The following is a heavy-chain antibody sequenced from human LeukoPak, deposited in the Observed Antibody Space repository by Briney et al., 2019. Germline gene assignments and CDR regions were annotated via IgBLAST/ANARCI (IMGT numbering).Heavy chain of an antibody. D-gene: IGHD3-22*01. CDR3: ARVLAYYYDSSGYYPYFDY. J-gene: IGHJ4*02. V-gene: IGHV1-18*01. CDR1: GYTFTSYG. Sequence: ASVEVSCKASGYTFTSYGISWVRQAPGQGLEWMGWISAYNGNTNYAQKLKGRVTMTTDTSTSTAYMELRSLRSDDTAVYYCARVLAYYYDSSGYYPYFDYWGQGTLVTVSS. CDR2: ISAYNGNT.